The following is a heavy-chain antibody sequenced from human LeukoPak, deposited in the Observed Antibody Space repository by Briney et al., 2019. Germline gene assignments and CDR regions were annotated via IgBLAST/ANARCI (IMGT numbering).Heavy chain of an antibody. Sequence: PSETLSLTCTVSGGSISSSSYYWGWIRQPPGKGLEWIGSIYHSGSTYYNPSLKSRVTIAVETSKNQFSLKLSSVTAADTAVYYCARDHDSSGYYVGYWGQGTLVTVSS. V-gene: IGHV4-39*07. J-gene: IGHJ4*02. CDR2: IYHSGST. CDR1: GGSISSSSYY. D-gene: IGHD3-22*01. CDR3: ARDHDSSGYYVGY.